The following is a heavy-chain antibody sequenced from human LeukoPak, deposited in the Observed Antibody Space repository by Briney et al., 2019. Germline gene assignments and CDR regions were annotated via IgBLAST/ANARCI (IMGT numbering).Heavy chain of an antibody. Sequence: PSEAQSLTCTVSGGSISSYYWSWIRQPPGKGLEWIGYIYYSGSTNYNPSLKSRVTISVDTSKNQFSLKLSSVTAADTAVYYCARDRAAAGTAGTRQDLYYYYGMDVWGQGTTVTVSS. J-gene: IGHJ6*02. D-gene: IGHD6-13*01. CDR1: GGSISSYY. V-gene: IGHV4-59*01. CDR2: IYYSGST. CDR3: ARDRAAAGTAGTRQDLYYYYGMDV.